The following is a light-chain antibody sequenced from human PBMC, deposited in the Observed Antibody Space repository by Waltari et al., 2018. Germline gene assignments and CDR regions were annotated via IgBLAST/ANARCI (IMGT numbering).Light chain of an antibody. Sequence: DIQMTQSPSSLSASVGHRVTITCQASQDISNYLNWYQQKPGKAPKLLIYDASNLETGVPSRFSGSGSGTDFTFTISSLQPEDIATYYCQQYDNLLRTFGPGTKVDIK. J-gene: IGKJ3*01. CDR3: QQYDNLLRT. CDR1: QDISNY. CDR2: DAS. V-gene: IGKV1-33*01.